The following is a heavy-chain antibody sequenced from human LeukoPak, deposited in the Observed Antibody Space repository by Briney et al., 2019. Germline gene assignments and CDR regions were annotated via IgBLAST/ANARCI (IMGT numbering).Heavy chain of an antibody. V-gene: IGHV3-30-3*01. CDR3: ARDRRFLEWLLSGGGFDY. Sequence: GGSLRLSCAASGFTFSSYAMHWVRQAPGKGLEWVAVISYDGSNKYYADSVKGRFTISRDNSKNTLYLQMNSLRAEDTAVYYCARDRRFLEWLLSGGGFDYWGQGTLVTVSS. CDR1: GFTFSSYA. CDR2: ISYDGSNK. D-gene: IGHD3-3*01. J-gene: IGHJ4*02.